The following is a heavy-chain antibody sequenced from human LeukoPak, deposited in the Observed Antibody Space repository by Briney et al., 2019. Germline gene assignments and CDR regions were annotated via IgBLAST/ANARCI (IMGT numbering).Heavy chain of an antibody. V-gene: IGHV3-23*01. CDR3: AKELSGVTIFGVVTGFDY. CDR1: GFTFSSYA. CDR2: ISGSGGST. J-gene: IGHJ4*02. D-gene: IGHD3-3*01. Sequence: GGSLRLSCAASGFTFSSYAMSWVRQAPGKGLEWVSAISGSGGSTYYADSVKGRFTISRDNSKNTLYLQMNSLRAEDTAVYYCAKELSGVTIFGVVTGFDYWGQGTLVTVSS.